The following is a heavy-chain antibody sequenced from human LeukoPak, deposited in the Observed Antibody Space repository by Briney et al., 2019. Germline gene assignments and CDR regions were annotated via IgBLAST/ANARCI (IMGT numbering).Heavy chain of an antibody. CDR1: GYTFTVHY. CDR3: ARLDRNSYYLDV. J-gene: IGHJ6*03. V-gene: IGHV1-2*06. D-gene: IGHD1-1*01. Sequence: GASVKVSCKTSGYTFTVHYMNWVRQAPGQGLEWMGRINPTTGVANYAQKFQGRITVTSATSINTAYMALSSLRSDDTAVYYCARLDRNSYYLDVWGQGTTVTVSS. CDR2: INPTTGVA.